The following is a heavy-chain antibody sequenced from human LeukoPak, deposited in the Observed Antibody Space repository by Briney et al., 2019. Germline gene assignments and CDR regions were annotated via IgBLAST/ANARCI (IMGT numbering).Heavy chain of an antibody. V-gene: IGHV4-59*01. Sequence: SETLSLTCTVSGGSTSSYYWSWIRQPPGKGLEWIGYIYYSGTTNYNPSLKSRVTISVDTSKNQFSLKLSSVTAADTAVYYCARGVHIAAAQYAYWGQGTLVTVSS. CDR2: IYYSGTT. J-gene: IGHJ4*02. D-gene: IGHD6-13*01. CDR3: ARGVHIAAAQYAY. CDR1: GGSTSSYY.